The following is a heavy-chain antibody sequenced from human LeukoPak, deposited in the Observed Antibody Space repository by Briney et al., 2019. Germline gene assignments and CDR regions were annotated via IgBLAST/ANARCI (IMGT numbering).Heavy chain of an antibody. CDR2: FDPEDAET. Sequence: ASVKLSCKVSGYSLTDLSMHWVRQAPGKGLEWMGGFDPEDAETIYAQKFQGRVTMTEDTSTDTAYMELRSLRSEDTAVYYCATDLATVVIITNYWGQGTLVTVSS. J-gene: IGHJ4*02. D-gene: IGHD4-23*01. CDR3: ATDLATVVIITNY. CDR1: GYSLTDLS. V-gene: IGHV1-24*01.